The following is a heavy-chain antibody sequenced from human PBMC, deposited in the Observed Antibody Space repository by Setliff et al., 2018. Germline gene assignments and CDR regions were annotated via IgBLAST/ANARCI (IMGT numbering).Heavy chain of an antibody. CDR2: INHSGST. V-gene: IGHV4-34*01. CDR1: GGSISRYY. CDR3: ARDRQYCSSTSCYTSYFYYYAMDI. D-gene: IGHD2-2*02. Sequence: PSETLSLTCTVSGGSISRYYWSWIRQPPGKGLEWIGEINHSGSTNYNPSLKSRVTISLDTSRNQVSLKLSSVTAADTAVYYCARDRQYCSSTSCYTSYFYYYAMDIWGQGTTVTVSS. J-gene: IGHJ6*02.